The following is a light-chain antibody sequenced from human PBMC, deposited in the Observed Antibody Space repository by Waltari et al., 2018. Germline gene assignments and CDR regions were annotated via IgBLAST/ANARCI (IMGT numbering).Light chain of an antibody. CDR3: SSQTADGVVL. CDR1: GSAVGASDF. J-gene: IGLJ3*02. Sequence: QSALTQPASVSGSPGQSITISCTGIGSAVGASDFVSWYQPPPGKAPQVIIYDVTNRPSGISDRFSASKSANTASLTISGLQPEDEGYYYCSSQTADGVVLFGGGTQVTVL. V-gene: IGLV2-14*03. CDR2: DVT.